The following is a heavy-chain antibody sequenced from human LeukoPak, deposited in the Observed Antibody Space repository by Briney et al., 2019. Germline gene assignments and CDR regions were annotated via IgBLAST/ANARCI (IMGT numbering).Heavy chain of an antibody. CDR1: GLTFSSQV. CDR3: AKVSGDHIGSGRSGY. CDR2: ISGSGDHI. D-gene: IGHD3-10*01. V-gene: IGHV3-23*01. Sequence: GGSLRLSCAASGLTFSSQVMTWVRQAPGKGLEWVSAISGSGDHIYYADSVKGRFTISRDNSRDTLYLQMNRLRAEDTAIYYCAKVSGDHIGSGRSGYWGQGTLVTVSS. J-gene: IGHJ4*02.